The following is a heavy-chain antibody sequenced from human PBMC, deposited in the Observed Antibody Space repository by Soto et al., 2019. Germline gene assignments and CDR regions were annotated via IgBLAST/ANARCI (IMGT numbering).Heavy chain of an antibody. CDR1: GYTFSSYG. CDR3: VRGGFAYGYLDY. Sequence: ASVKVSCKTSGYTFSSYGIVWVRQAPGQGLEWMGWISTYNVDTKYADKFQGRLTMSSDTSTTTASMELRRLRSDDTAVYYCVRGGFAYGYLDYWGQGTLVTVSS. D-gene: IGHD5-18*01. CDR2: ISTYNVDT. V-gene: IGHV1-18*01. J-gene: IGHJ4*02.